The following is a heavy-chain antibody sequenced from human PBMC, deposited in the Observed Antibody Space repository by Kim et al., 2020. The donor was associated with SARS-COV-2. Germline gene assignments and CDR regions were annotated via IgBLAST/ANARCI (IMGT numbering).Heavy chain of an antibody. D-gene: IGHD2-2*01. V-gene: IGHV4-31*03. CDR3: ARGGQSSTSCYSFDP. Sequence: SETLSLTCTVSGGSISSGGYYWSWIRQHPGKGLEWIGYIYYSGSTYYNPSLKSRVTISVDTSKNQFSLKLSSVTAADTAVYYCARGGQSSTSCYSFDPWGQGTLVTVSS. CDR1: GGSISSGGYY. CDR2: IYYSGST. J-gene: IGHJ5*02.